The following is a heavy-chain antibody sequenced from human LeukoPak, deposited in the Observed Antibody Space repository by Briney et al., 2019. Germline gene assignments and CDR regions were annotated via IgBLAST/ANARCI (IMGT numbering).Heavy chain of an antibody. V-gene: IGHV1-18*01. Sequence: ASVKVSCKASGYTFTGYDITWIRQAPGQGLEWMGWISTYNGNTNYAQKLQDRVTMTTDTPTSTAYMELGSLRSDGTAVYYCARDVNSRWDDWGQGTLVTVSS. CDR3: ARDVNSRWDD. J-gene: IGHJ4*02. CDR1: GYTFTGYD. D-gene: IGHD6-13*01. CDR2: ISTYNGNT.